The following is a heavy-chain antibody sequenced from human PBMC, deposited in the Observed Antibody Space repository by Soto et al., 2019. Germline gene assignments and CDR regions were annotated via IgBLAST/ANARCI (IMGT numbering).Heavy chain of an antibody. D-gene: IGHD3-22*01. CDR1: GYTFTSYY. Sequence: ASVKVSCKASGYTFTSYYMHWVRQAPGQGLEWMGIINPSGGSTSYAQKFQGRVTMTRDTSTSTVYMELSSLRSEDTAVYYCARSEGYYYDSSGYQPLFDYWGQGTLVTVSS. J-gene: IGHJ4*02. CDR2: INPSGGST. V-gene: IGHV1-46*01. CDR3: ARSEGYYYDSSGYQPLFDY.